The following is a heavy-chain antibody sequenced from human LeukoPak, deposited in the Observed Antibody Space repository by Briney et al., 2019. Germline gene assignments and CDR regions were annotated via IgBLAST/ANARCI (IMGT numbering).Heavy chain of an antibody. CDR3: ARGEEQQLVRVRGYGSGWN. Sequence: GGSLRLSCAASGFTFSSYEMNWVLQAPGKGLEWVSYISSSGSTIYYADSVKGRSTISRDNAKNSLYLQMNSLRAEDTAVYYCARGEEQQLVRVRGYGSGWNWGQGTLVTVSS. J-gene: IGHJ4*02. CDR2: ISSSGSTI. D-gene: IGHD6-13*01. CDR1: GFTFSSYE. V-gene: IGHV3-48*03.